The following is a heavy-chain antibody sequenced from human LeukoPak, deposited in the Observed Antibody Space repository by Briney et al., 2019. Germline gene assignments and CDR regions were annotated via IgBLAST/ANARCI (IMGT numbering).Heavy chain of an antibody. D-gene: IGHD1-7*01. V-gene: IGHV1-46*01. J-gene: IGHJ6*02. CDR2: INPSGGST. CDR1: GYTFTCYF. CDR3: ARVELNYGMDV. Sequence: GASVKVSCKASGYTFTCYFMHWVRQAPGQGLEWMGIINPSGGSTSYAQKFQGRVTMTRATSTSTVYMELSSLRSEDTAVYYCARVELNYGMDVWGQGTTVTVS.